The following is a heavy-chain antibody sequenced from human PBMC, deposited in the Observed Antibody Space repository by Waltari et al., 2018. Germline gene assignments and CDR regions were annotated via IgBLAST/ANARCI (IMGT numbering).Heavy chain of an antibody. V-gene: IGHV3-21*02. CDR1: GISFSSYS. D-gene: IGHD2-21*02. Sequence: EVQLVESGGGLVRPGGSLRLSCVGSGISFSSYSMNWVRQAPGKSLEWVSGSSVNSGQIDYADSVKGRFTISRDNNNKSMYLQMNNLGAEDTATYYCTAGVTTLWGQGTLVTVSS. CDR3: TAGVTTL. CDR2: SSVNSGQI. J-gene: IGHJ4*02.